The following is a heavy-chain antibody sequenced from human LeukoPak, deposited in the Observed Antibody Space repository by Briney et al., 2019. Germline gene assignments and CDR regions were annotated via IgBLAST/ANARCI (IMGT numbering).Heavy chain of an antibody. CDR1: GFTFDDYA. CDR3: AKRDYYYGMDV. CDR2: ISWNSGSI. V-gene: IGHV3-9*01. Sequence: PGGSLRLSCAASGFTFDDYAMHWVRQAPGKGLEWVSGISWNSGSIGYADSVKGRFTISRDTAKNSLYLQMNSLRAEDTALYYCAKRDYYYGMDVWGQGTKVTVSS. J-gene: IGHJ6*02.